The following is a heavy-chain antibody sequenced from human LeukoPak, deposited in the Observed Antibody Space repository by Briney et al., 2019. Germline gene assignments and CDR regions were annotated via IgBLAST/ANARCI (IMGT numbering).Heavy chain of an antibody. CDR2: INHSGST. CDR3: ATTRGLYGDYFPFDY. CDR1: GGSFSGYY. D-gene: IGHD4-17*01. J-gene: IGHJ4*02. V-gene: IGHV4-34*01. Sequence: PSETLSLTCAVYGGSFSGYYWSWIRQPPGKGLEWIGEINHSGSTNYNPSLKSRVTISVDTSKNQFSLKLSSVTAADTAVYYCATTRGLYGDYFPFDYWGQGTLVTVSS.